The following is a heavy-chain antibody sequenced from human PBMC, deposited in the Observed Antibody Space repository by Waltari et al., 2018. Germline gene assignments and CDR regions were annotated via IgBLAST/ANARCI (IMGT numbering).Heavy chain of an antibody. CDR1: GFTFSSYG. Sequence: QVQLVESGGGVVQPGRSLRLSCAASGFTFSSYGMTWVRQAPGKGLEWVAVIWYDGSNKYYADSVKGRFTISRDNSKNTLYLQMNSLRAEDTAMYYCAKDLGSRAYGMDVWGQGTTVTVSS. CDR2: IWYDGSNK. V-gene: IGHV3-30*18. J-gene: IGHJ6*02. D-gene: IGHD3-10*01. CDR3: AKDLGSRAYGMDV.